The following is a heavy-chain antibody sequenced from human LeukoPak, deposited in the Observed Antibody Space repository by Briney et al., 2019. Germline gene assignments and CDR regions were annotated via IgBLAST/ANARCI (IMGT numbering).Heavy chain of an antibody. CDR2: ISTYNAIT. Sequence: ASVKVSCKASGYTFTTYGISWVRQAPGRGLEWMGWISTYNAITNYAQKLQGRVTMTTDTSTSTSYMGLRSLRSDDTAVYYCARDRGYVSASPCDYWGQGTLVTVSS. V-gene: IGHV1-18*01. CDR3: ARDRGYVSASPCDY. CDR1: GYTFTTYG. D-gene: IGHD5-12*01. J-gene: IGHJ4*02.